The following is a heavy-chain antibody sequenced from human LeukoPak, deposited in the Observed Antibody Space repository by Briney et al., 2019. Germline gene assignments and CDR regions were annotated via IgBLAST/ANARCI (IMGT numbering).Heavy chain of an antibody. CDR1: GFTFTTYG. CDR3: ARRYYGSATYRLPYDY. J-gene: IGHJ4*02. CDR2: ISGSGSNT. D-gene: IGHD3-22*01. V-gene: IGHV3-23*01. Sequence: GGSLRLSCATSGFTFTTYGMIWVRQAPGKGLEWVLGISGSGSNTYYADSVKDRFTSSRDSSKKTVYLQMNSLRAEDTAVYYCARRYYGSATYRLPYDYWGQGTLVTVSS.